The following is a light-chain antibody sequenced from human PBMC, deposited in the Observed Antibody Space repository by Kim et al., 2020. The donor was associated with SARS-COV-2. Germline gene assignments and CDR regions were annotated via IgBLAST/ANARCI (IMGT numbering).Light chain of an antibody. CDR3: QQYDSSPRT. J-gene: IGKJ1*01. V-gene: IGKV3-20*01. CDR1: QTISSSY. Sequence: CPGESATLSCRASQTISSSYVAWYQQKRGQAPKLLIYGASSRATGIPYRFSGSGSGTDFTLTISRLEPEDFAVYYCQQYDSSPRTFGQGTKVDIK. CDR2: GAS.